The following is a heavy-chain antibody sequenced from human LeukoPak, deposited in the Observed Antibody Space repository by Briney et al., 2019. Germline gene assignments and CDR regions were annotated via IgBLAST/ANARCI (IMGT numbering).Heavy chain of an antibody. CDR2: INPNSGGT. J-gene: IGHJ6*03. CDR3: ARDLGNNIVATIYYYYYYMDV. V-gene: IGHV1-2*02. Sequence: GASVKVSCKASGYTFTGYYMHWVRQAPGQGLEWMGWINPNSGGTNYAQKLQGRVTMTTDTSTSTAYMELRSLRSDDTAVYYCARDLGNNIVATIYYYYYYMDVWGKGTTVTVSS. CDR1: GYTFTGYY. D-gene: IGHD5-12*01.